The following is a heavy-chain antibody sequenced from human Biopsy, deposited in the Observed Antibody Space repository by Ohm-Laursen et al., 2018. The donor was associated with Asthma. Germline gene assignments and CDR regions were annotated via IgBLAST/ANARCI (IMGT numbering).Heavy chain of an antibody. CDR2: ISYDGNHK. CDR1: GFMFRSFG. CDR3: AKRRGYSGHDNDY. D-gene: IGHD5-12*01. V-gene: IGHV3-30*18. Sequence: SLRLSCTASGFMFRSFGMHWVRQAPGKGLEWVAVISYDGNHKFYEDSVKGRFTISRDNSKNTLCLQMNSLRTEDTAVYYCAKRRGYSGHDNDYWGQGTLVIVSS. J-gene: IGHJ4*02.